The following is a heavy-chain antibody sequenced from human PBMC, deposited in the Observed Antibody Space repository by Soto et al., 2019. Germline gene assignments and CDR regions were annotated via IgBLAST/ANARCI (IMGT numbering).Heavy chain of an antibody. D-gene: IGHD3-10*01. J-gene: IGHJ4*02. Sequence: GGSLRLSCAASGFIFSGYGMHWVRQAPDRGLEWVAVITYDGSYKYYADSVKGRFTISRDNSKNTLYLEMNNLRPEDTAIYYCAKERVVRGVTDYWGQGTLVTVSS. CDR2: ITYDGSYK. CDR1: GFIFSGYG. V-gene: IGHV3-30*18. CDR3: AKERVVRGVTDY.